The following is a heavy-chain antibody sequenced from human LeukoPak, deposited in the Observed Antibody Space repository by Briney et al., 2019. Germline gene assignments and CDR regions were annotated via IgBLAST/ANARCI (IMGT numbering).Heavy chain of an antibody. Sequence: SETLSLTCTVSGGSISSYYWSWIRQPPGKGLEWIGYIYYSGSTNYNPSLKSRVTMSVDTSKNQFSLKLSSVTAADTAVYYCARGGPDDAFDIWGQGTMVTVSS. D-gene: IGHD2-15*01. CDR3: ARGGPDDAFDI. CDR1: GGSISSYY. CDR2: IYYSGST. V-gene: IGHV4-59*12. J-gene: IGHJ3*02.